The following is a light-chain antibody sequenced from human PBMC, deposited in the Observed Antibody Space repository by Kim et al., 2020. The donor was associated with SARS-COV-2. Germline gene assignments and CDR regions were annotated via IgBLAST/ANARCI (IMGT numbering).Light chain of an antibody. Sequence: GQRLTISCSGSCSNSGSNYVSWYQQRPGTAPKLLIYRNNQRPSGVPDRFSGSKSGTSASLAISGLRSEDEADYYCASWDDSLSGPVFGGGTQLTVL. CDR1: CSNSGSNY. J-gene: IGLJ2*01. V-gene: IGLV1-47*01. CDR2: RNN. CDR3: ASWDDSLSGPV.